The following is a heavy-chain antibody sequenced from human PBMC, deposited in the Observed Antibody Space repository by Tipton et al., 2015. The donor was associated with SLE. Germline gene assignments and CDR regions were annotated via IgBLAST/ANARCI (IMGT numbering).Heavy chain of an antibody. CDR2: IYYSGNT. CDR3: AREREVLHFFDY. CDR1: GFTLRSSW. J-gene: IGHJ4*02. V-gene: IGHV4-59*01. D-gene: IGHD1-26*01. Sequence: LRLSCKVSGFTLRSSWMTWVRQAPGKGLECIGYIYYSGNTHYSPSLKSRVTISVDTSKNQFSLKLSSVTAADTAVYYCAREREVLHFFDYWGQGTLVTVSS.